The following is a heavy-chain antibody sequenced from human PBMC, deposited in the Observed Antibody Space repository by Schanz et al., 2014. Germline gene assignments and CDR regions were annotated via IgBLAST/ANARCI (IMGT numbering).Heavy chain of an antibody. Sequence: EVQLLESGGGLVQPGGSLRLSCAASGFTFSSYAMSWVRQAPGKGLEWVSSISSSSSYIYYAESVKGRFTISRDNAKKSLYLQMNTLRAEDTAIYYCARVEGSSGSASSYRALNVWGQGTTVTVSS. CDR1: GFTFSSYA. V-gene: IGHV3-21*01. J-gene: IGHJ3*01. CDR3: ARVEGSSGSASSYRALNV. D-gene: IGHD3-10*01. CDR2: ISSSSSYI.